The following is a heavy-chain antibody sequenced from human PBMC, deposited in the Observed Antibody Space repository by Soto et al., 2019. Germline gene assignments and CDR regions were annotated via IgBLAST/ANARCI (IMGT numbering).Heavy chain of an antibody. V-gene: IGHV3-30-3*01. CDR1: GFTFSSYA. D-gene: IGHD3-16*02. J-gene: IGHJ4*02. CDR2: ISYDGSNK. CDR3: ARGRLALGYYVWGSYRSSPISSNGFDY. Sequence: PGGSLRLSCAASGFTFSSYAMRWVRQAPGKGLEWVAVISYDGSNKYYADSVKGRFTISRDNSKNTLYLQMNSLRAEDTAVYYCARGRLALGYYVWGSYRSSPISSNGFDYWGQGTLVTVSS.